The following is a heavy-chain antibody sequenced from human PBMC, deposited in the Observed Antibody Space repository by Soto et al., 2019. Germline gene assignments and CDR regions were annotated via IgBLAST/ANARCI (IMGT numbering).Heavy chain of an antibody. CDR3: AKDRMEIYEPLDP. Sequence: PRGSLRLSCAASGFTFSSYGMHWVRQAPGKGLEWVAVISYDGSNKYYADSVKGRFTISRDNSKNTLYLQMNSLRAEDTAVYYCAKDRMEIYEPLDPWGQGTLVTVPS. CDR1: GFTFSSYG. CDR2: ISYDGSNK. J-gene: IGHJ5*02. D-gene: IGHD3-3*01. V-gene: IGHV3-30*18.